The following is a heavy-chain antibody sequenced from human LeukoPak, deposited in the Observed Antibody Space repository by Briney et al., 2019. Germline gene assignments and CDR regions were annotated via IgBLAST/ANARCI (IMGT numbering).Heavy chain of an antibody. Sequence: GASVKVSCKASGYNFTDYYMHWVRQAPGQGLEWMGWINPNLGGTNYAQEFQGRVTMTRDTSISTAYMELSRLRSDDTAVYYCARVFGRIAAAMDVWGKGTTVTVSS. D-gene: IGHD6-13*01. CDR2: INPNLGGT. J-gene: IGHJ6*04. CDR1: GYNFTDYY. CDR3: ARVFGRIAAAMDV. V-gene: IGHV1-2*02.